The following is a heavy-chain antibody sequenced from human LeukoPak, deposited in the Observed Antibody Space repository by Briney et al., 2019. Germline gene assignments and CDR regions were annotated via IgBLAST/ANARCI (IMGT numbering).Heavy chain of an antibody. CDR2: INPNSGGA. V-gene: IGHV1-2*02. CDR1: GYTFTAYY. CDR3: ARGQSLNDY. Sequence: GASVNVSCKASGYTFTAYYMHWVRQAPGPGVEWMGWINPNSGGANYAENFQGSVTMTGDTSISTAYMELSSLRYDDTALYYCARGQSLNDYWGQGTLVTVSS. J-gene: IGHJ4*02.